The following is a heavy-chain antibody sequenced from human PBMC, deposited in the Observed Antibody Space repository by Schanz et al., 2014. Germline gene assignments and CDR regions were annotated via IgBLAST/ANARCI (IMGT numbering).Heavy chain of an antibody. CDR2: IYPTTGNP. CDR1: GYTFTNYD. CDR3: ARARYGLDV. Sequence: QVQLVQSGAEVKKPGASVTVSCKASGYTFTNYDINWVRQATGQGLEWMGWIYPTTGNPGYAQGFTGRFVFSFDTSVSTAYLQISGLKAEDTAVYYCARARYGLDVWGQGTTVTVSS. J-gene: IGHJ6*02. V-gene: IGHV7-4-1*02.